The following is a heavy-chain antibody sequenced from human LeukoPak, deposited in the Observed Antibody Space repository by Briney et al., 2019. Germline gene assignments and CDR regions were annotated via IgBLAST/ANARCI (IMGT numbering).Heavy chain of an antibody. D-gene: IGHD3-3*02. CDR3: ATGIFCATTACPGYGNYYYFMDV. V-gene: IGHV1-24*01. CDR1: GFTLSELS. CDR2: FDPKGGEA. Sequence: ASVKVSCKASGFTLSELSMHWVRQAPGKGLEWVGGFDPKGGEAVYAERLRGRVILTDDRTSNTAYMDLSSLGADDTAVYYCATGIFCATTACPGYGNYYYFMDVWGEGTTVTV. J-gene: IGHJ6*03.